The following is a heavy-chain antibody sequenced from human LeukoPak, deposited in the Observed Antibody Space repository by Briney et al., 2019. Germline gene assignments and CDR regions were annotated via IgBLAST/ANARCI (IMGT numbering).Heavy chain of an antibody. Sequence: GGSLRLSCLTSGFTLSTNAMSWVRQAPGKGLEWISGISGSGASTYYADSVKGRFTISRDDSRNTLYLQMNSLRGDDTAVYYCAKDVGKWESLHFFGYWGQGTLVTVSS. D-gene: IGHD1-26*01. CDR1: GFTLSTNA. J-gene: IGHJ4*02. CDR3: AKDVGKWESLHFFGY. CDR2: ISGSGAST. V-gene: IGHV3-23*01.